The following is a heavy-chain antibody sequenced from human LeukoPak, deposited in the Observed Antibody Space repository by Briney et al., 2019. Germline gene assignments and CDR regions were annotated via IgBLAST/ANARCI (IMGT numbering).Heavy chain of an antibody. D-gene: IGHD3-22*01. J-gene: IGHJ4*02. V-gene: IGHV4-59*01. CDR3: ASDGYDSSGRDY. Sequence: KPSEALSLTCSVSGDSISSYHWSWIRQPPGKGLEWIGYIYSSGNTNYNPSLKSRVTISVDTSKNQFSLKLSSVTAADTAVYYCASDGYDSSGRDYCGQGTLVTVSS. CDR2: IYSSGNT. CDR1: GDSISSYH.